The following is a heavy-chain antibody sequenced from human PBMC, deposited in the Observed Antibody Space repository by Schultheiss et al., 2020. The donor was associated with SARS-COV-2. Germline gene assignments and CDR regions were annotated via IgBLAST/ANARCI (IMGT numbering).Heavy chain of an antibody. CDR1: GFTFSSYS. Sequence: GSLRLSCAASGFTFSSYSMNWVRQPPGKGLEWLSYISSSSSTIYYADSVKGRFTISRDNAKNSLSLQMISLRAEDTAVYYCARDRDRDYYDSSGYYAGWYFDLWGRGTLVTVSS. CDR2: ISSSSSTI. D-gene: IGHD3-22*01. V-gene: IGHV3-48*01. CDR3: ARDRDRDYYDSSGYYAGWYFDL. J-gene: IGHJ2*01.